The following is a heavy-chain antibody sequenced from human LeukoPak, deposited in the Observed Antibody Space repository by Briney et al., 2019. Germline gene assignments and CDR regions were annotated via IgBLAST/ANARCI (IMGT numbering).Heavy chain of an antibody. CDR2: MNPNSGNT. CDR1: GYTFTSYD. CDR3: ARGGRYCSSTSCSPGDY. V-gene: IGHV1-8*01. Sequence: GASVKVSCKASGYTFTSYDINWVRQATGQGPEWMGWMNPNSGNTGYAQKFQGRVTMTRNTSISTAYMELSSLRSEDTAVYYCARGGRYCSSTSCSPGDYWGQGTLVTVSS. D-gene: IGHD2-2*01. J-gene: IGHJ4*02.